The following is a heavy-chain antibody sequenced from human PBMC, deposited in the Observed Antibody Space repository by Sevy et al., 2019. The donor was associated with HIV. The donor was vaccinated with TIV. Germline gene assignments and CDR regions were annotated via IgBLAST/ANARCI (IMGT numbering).Heavy chain of an antibody. CDR3: ARGGLMIVVEDWFDP. J-gene: IGHJ5*02. CDR1: GFTFSSYS. CDR2: ISSSSSYI. V-gene: IGHV3-21*01. D-gene: IGHD3-22*01. Sequence: GGSLRLSCAASGFTFSSYSMNWVRQAPGKGLEWVSSISSSSSYIDYADSVKGRFTISRDNAKNSLYLQMNSLRAEDTAVYYCARGGLMIVVEDWFDPWGQGTLVTVSS.